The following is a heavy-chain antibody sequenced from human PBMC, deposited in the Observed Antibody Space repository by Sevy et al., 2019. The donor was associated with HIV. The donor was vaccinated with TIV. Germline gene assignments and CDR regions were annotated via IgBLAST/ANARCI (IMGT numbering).Heavy chain of an antibody. CDR2: INSDGSKT. CDR1: GFSFSRYF. CDR3: ARDTLGYGGNPNLDLDL. V-gene: IGHV3-74*01. J-gene: IGHJ5*02. Sequence: GGSLRLSCAASGFSFSRYFMHWVRQAPGEGLVWVSRINSDGSKTNYADSVEGRFIVSRDNAKKTLYLELHSLRVEDTATYYCARDTLGYGGNPNLDLDLWGQGTLVTVSS. D-gene: IGHD4-17*01.